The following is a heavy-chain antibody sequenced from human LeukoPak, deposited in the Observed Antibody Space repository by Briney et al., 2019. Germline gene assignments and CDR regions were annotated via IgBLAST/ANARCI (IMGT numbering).Heavy chain of an antibody. V-gene: IGHV5-51*01. CDR1: GYRFTSFW. J-gene: IGHJ3*02. D-gene: IGHD2-2*01. CDR2: IYPGDSDT. Sequence: GESLKISCKASGYRFTSFWIGWVRQMPGKGLEWMGIIYPGDSDTRYSPSFQGQVTISVDKSISTAYLQWSSLKASDTAMYYCSRRARYCSSTTCWFDAFDIWGQGTMVTVSS. CDR3: SRRARYCSSTTCWFDAFDI.